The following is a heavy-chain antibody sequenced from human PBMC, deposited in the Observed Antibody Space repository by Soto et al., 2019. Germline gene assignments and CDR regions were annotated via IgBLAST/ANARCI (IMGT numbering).Heavy chain of an antibody. J-gene: IGHJ4*02. CDR2: IWYDGSNK. Sequence: PGGSLRLSCAASGFTFSSYGMHWVRQAPGKGLEWVAVIWYDGSNKYYADSVKGRFTISRDNSKNTLYLQMNSLRAEDTAVYYCARDYPTHSTGFDYWGQGTLVTVSS. CDR3: ARDYPTHSTGFDY. CDR1: GFTFSSYG. V-gene: IGHV3-33*01.